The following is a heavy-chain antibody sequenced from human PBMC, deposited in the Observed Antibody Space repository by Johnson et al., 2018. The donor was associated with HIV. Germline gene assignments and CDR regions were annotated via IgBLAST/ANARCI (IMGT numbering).Heavy chain of an antibody. Sequence: VQLVESGGGLVQPGRSLRLSCAASGFSFDAYGMHWVRQPPGKGLEWVAGIRFHSGTIGYADSVKGRFTISRDNAKNSLYLQLNSLRPEDTALYYCVKEDSSGYYYGMGAFDFWGQGTMVTVSS. J-gene: IGHJ3*01. CDR1: GFSFDAYG. CDR2: IRFHSGTI. CDR3: VKEDSSGYYYGMGAFDF. D-gene: IGHD3-22*01. V-gene: IGHV3-9*01.